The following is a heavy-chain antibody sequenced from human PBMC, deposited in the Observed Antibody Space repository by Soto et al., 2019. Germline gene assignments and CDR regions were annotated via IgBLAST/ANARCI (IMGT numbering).Heavy chain of an antibody. J-gene: IGHJ3*01. CDR3: TRSPRVDGWLVTFDL. V-gene: IGHV3-23*01. CDR1: GFTFSSYG. Sequence: EVKLLESGGGLVQPGESLRLSCAASGFTFSSYGMSWVRQAPGKGLEWVSVISGSGDNTYYADSVKGRLTISRDNSKNTLYLQMNSLRAEDTAVYYCTRSPRVDGWLVTFDLWGQGTMVTVSS. D-gene: IGHD6-19*01. CDR2: ISGSGDNT.